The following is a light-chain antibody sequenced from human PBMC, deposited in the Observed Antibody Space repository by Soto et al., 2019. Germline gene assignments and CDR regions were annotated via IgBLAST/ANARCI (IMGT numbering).Light chain of an antibody. Sequence: EIVLTQSPGTLSLSPGERATLSCRASQTVTSGYLAWYQQKPGQAPRLLIYGTRRAPGIPDTFSGSGSGTDFTLTISSLQPDDFATYYCQQYNSYPTFGQGTKV. CDR1: QTVTSGY. J-gene: IGKJ1*01. CDR2: GT. V-gene: IGKV3-20*01. CDR3: QQYNSYPT.